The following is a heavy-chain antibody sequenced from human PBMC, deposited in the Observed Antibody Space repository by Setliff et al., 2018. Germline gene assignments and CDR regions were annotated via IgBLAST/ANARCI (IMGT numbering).Heavy chain of an antibody. J-gene: IGHJ6*02. V-gene: IGHV4-4*07. D-gene: IGHD5-12*01. CDR3: ARDQWVRSPPLYFSYSMDV. CDR2: ISTSGNT. Sequence: PSETLSLTCTVSGGSIINSYYWSWIRQPAGKGLEWIGRISTSGNTNYNPSLKSRVTVSLDTPKNQFSLKLTSMTAADTAVYYCARDQWVRSPPLYFSYSMDVWGQGTTVTVSS. CDR1: GGSIINSYY.